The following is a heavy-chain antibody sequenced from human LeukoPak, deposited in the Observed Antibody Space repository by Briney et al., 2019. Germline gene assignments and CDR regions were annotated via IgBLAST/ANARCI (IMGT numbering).Heavy chain of an antibody. CDR1: GFTFSTCG. CDR3: ARVSGWYSFAIDY. J-gene: IGHJ4*02. CDR2: ISDSGRHT. V-gene: IGHV3-23*01. D-gene: IGHD6-19*01. Sequence: GGSLRLSCAASGFTFSTCGMTWVRQAPGKGLEWVSSISDSGRHTYYTDSVKGRFTISRDNSKNTLYLQMNSLRAEDTAVYYCARVSGWYSFAIDYWGQGTLVTVSS.